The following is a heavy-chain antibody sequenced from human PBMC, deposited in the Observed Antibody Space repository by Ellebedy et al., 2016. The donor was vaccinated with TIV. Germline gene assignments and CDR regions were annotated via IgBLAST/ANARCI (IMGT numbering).Heavy chain of an antibody. CDR1: GFTFSSYG. J-gene: IGHJ6*02. CDR2: ISWNSGSI. CDR3: ARDRPDIVVVVAADYYYGMDV. D-gene: IGHD2-15*01. Sequence: SLKISXAASGFTFSSYGMHWVRQAPGKGLEWVSGISWNSGSIGYADSVKGRFTISRDNAKNSLYLQMNSLRAEDTAVYYCARDRPDIVVVVAADYYYGMDVWGQGTTVTVSS. V-gene: IGHV3-9*01.